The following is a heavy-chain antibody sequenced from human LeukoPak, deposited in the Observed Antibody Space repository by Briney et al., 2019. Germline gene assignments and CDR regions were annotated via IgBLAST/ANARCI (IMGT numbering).Heavy chain of an antibody. D-gene: IGHD1-26*01. CDR2: IYTTGTT. Sequence: SETLSLTCTVSGDSITSYYWSWIRQSAEKGLEWIGRIYTTGTTNYNPSLKGRVTVSVDTSKNPSFLKLRSVAAADTAVYYCARDVGASNFDSWGQGVQVTVSS. CDR1: GDSITSYY. CDR3: ARDVGASNFDS. V-gene: IGHV4-4*07. J-gene: IGHJ4*02.